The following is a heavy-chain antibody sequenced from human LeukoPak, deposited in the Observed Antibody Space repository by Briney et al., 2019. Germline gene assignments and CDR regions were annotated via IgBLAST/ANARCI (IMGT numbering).Heavy chain of an antibody. CDR1: GFTFSSYA. CDR2: ISGSGGST. J-gene: IGHJ5*02. V-gene: IGHV3-23*01. Sequence: GGSLRLSCAASGFTFSSYAMSWVRQAPGKGLEWVSAISGSGGSTYYADSVKGRFTISRDNSKNTLYLQMNSLRAEDTAVYYCAKEPIKYSSSWYNWFDPWGQGTLVTVSS. CDR3: AKEPIKYSSSWYNWFDP. D-gene: IGHD6-13*01.